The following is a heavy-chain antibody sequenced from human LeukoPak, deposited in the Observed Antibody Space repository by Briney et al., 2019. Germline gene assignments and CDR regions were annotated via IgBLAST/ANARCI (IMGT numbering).Heavy chain of an antibody. J-gene: IGHJ4*02. CDR1: GYTFTSYG. D-gene: IGHD6-19*01. Sequence: ASVKVSCKASGYTFTSYGISWVRQAPGQGLEWMGWISAYNGNTNYAQKFQGRVTMTTETSTSTAYMELRSLRSDDTAVYYCAGRGYSRGWGLDYFDYWGQGTLVTVSS. V-gene: IGHV1-18*01. CDR2: ISAYNGNT. CDR3: AGRGYSRGWGLDYFDY.